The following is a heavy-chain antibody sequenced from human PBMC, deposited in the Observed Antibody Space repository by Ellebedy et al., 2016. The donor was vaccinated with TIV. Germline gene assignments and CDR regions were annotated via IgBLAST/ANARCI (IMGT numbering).Heavy chain of an antibody. CDR1: GFSFTTSW. Sequence: GESLKISCKTSGFSFTTSWIGWVRQVPGKGLEWVGIIYGDDSDTKYSPSFQGQVTISVDESITTAYLRWSSLKASDTAMYYCARHIPPHLPVHWGQGTLVTVSS. CDR2: IYGDDSDT. V-gene: IGHV5-51*01. J-gene: IGHJ1*01. D-gene: IGHD2-2*01. CDR3: ARHIPPHLPVH.